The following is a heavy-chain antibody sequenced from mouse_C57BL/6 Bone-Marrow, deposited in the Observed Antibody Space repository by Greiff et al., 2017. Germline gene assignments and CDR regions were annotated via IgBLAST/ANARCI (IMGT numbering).Heavy chain of an antibody. Sequence: EVKLQASGPGLAKPSQTLSLTCSVTGYSITSDYWNWIRKFPGKKLEYMGNISYSGSTYYNPSLKSGRFITRDKSKNQYFLQCNSVPTDDTATYYCSRIGLFYAMDYWGQGTSGTVSS. D-gene: IGHD3-3*01. V-gene: IGHV3-8*01. CDR3: SRIGLFYAMDY. CDR2: ISYSGST. J-gene: IGHJ4*01. CDR1: GYSITSDY.